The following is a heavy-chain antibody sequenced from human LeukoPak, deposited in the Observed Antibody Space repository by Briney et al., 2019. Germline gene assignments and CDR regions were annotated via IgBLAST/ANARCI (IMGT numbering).Heavy chain of an antibody. Sequence: ASVKVSCKASGYTFTSYGISWVRQAPGQGLEWMGWISPYSGNTDYGQKLQGRVTMTTDTSTSTAYMDLRSLRSDDTAVYYCARKLYDSSRYGQTYYFDYWGQGTLVTVSS. CDR2: ISPYSGNT. CDR3: ARKLYDSSRYGQTYYFDY. J-gene: IGHJ4*02. V-gene: IGHV1-18*01. CDR1: GYTFTSYG. D-gene: IGHD3-22*01.